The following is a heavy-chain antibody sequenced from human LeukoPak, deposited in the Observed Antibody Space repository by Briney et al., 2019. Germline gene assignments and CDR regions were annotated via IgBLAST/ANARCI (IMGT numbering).Heavy chain of an antibody. V-gene: IGHV3-21*01. Sequence: GGSLRLSCAAAGFTFSSYSMTWVRQAPGKGLEWVSSISSSSSYIYYADSVKGRFTISRDNAKNSLYLQMNSLRAEDTAVYYCARDGGHDYSVNWFDPWGQGTLVTVSS. D-gene: IGHD4-11*01. CDR2: ISSSSSYI. CDR3: ARDGGHDYSVNWFDP. CDR1: GFTFSSYS. J-gene: IGHJ5*02.